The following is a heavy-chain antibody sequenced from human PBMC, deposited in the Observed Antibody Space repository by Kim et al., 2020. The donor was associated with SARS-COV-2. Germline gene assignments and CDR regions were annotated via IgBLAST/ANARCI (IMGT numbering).Heavy chain of an antibody. CDR2: IWYDGSNK. V-gene: IGHV3-33*01. CDR1: GFTFSSYG. J-gene: IGHJ3*02. D-gene: IGHD6-19*01. CDR3: ARWTAVAIYYGPNAFDI. Sequence: GGSLRLSCAASGFTFSSYGMHWVRQAPGKGLEWVAVIWYDGSNKYYADSVKGRFTISRDNSKNTLYLQRNSLRAEDTAVYYCARWTAVAIYYGPNAFDIWGQGTMVTVSS.